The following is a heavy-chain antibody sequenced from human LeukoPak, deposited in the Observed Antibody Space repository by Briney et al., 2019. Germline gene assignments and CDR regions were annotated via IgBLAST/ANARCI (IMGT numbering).Heavy chain of an antibody. V-gene: IGHV1-2*02. CDR2: INPNSGGT. Sequence: GASVKVSCKASGYTFTGYYMHWVRQAPGLGLEWMGWINPNSGGTNYAQRSQGRVTMTRDTSISTAYMELSRLRSDDTAVYYCATPTVGTSRFDGFDIWGQGTMVTVSP. CDR1: GYTFTGYY. J-gene: IGHJ3*02. D-gene: IGHD4-23*01. CDR3: ATPTVGTSRFDGFDI.